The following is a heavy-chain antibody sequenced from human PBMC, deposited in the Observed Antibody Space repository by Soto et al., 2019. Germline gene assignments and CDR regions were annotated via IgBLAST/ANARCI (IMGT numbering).Heavy chain of an antibody. V-gene: IGHV4-30-2*05. CDR3: ARERPDGARLDP. J-gene: IGHJ5*02. Sequence: SSETLSLTCAVSCGSISSGGYSWSWIRQPPGKGLEWIGYIYHSGSTYYNPSLKSRVTISVDTSKNQFSLKLSSVTAADTAVYYCARERPDGARLDPWGQGTLVTVSS. D-gene: IGHD6-6*01. CDR1: CGSISSGGYS. CDR2: IYHSGST.